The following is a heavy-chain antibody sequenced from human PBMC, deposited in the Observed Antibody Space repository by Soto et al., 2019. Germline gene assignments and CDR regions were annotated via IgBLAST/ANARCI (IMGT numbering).Heavy chain of an antibody. J-gene: IGHJ4*02. D-gene: IGHD3-3*01. V-gene: IGHV4-31*03. CDR2: IYYSGST. Sequence: QVQLQESGPGLVKPSQTLSLTCTVSGGSISSGGYYWSWIRQHPGKGLEWIGYIYYSGSTYYNPSLKSRVTISVDTSKNQFSLKLSSVTAADTAVYYCATGSDRVFGVVIPYFDYWGQGTLVTVSS. CDR1: GGSISSGGYY. CDR3: ATGSDRVFGVVIPYFDY.